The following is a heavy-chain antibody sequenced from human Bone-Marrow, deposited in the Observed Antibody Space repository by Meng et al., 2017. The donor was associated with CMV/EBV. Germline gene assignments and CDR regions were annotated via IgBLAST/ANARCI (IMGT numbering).Heavy chain of an antibody. CDR3: ARDVDY. CDR2: IWYDGSNK. CDR1: GFTFSSYG. J-gene: IGHJ4*02. Sequence: GGSLRLSCAASGFTFSSYGMHWVRQAPGKGLEWVAVIWYDGSNKYYADSVKGRFTISRDNSKDMLYLQMSSLRAEDTAVYYCARDVDYWGQGTLVTVSS. V-gene: IGHV3-33*01.